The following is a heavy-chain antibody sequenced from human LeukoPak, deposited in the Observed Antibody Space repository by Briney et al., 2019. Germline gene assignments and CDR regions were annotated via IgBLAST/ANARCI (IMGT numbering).Heavy chain of an antibody. J-gene: IGHJ4*02. CDR2: INPNSGGT. D-gene: IGHD6-19*01. CDR3: ARSELLQWLVPSLGETYFDY. Sequence: ASVKVSCKASGYTFTGYYMHWVRQAPGQGLEWMGRINPNSGGTDYAQKFQGRVTMTRDTSISTAYMELSRLRSDDTAVYYCARSELLQWLVPSLGETYFDYWGQGTLVIVSS. V-gene: IGHV1-2*06. CDR1: GYTFTGYY.